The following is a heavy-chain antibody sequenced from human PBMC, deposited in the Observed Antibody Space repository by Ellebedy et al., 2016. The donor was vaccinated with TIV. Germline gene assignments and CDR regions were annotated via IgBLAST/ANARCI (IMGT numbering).Heavy chain of an antibody. V-gene: IGHV1-2*06. CDR1: GYTFTDYN. Sequence: ASVKVSCXGSGYTFTDYNIDWFRQAPGQGLEWVGRINPKIGKTDYAQKFQGRVTMTSDTAINTVTMDLARLRSDDTAVYYCAREIHFTPGTGAWGQGTKVTVSS. CDR3: AREIHFTPGTGA. J-gene: IGHJ3*01. D-gene: IGHD5-18*01. CDR2: INPKIGKT.